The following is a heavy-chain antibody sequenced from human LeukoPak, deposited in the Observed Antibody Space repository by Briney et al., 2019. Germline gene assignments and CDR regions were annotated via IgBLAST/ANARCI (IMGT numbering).Heavy chain of an antibody. CDR3: ARSKTGWLPY. V-gene: IGHV4-39*01. J-gene: IGHJ4*02. Sequence: SETLSLTCTVSGGSISSSSYYWGWIRQPPGKGLEWIGSIYYSGSTYYNPSLKSRVTISVDTSKNQFSLKLSSVTAADTAVYYCARSKTGWLPYWGQGTLVTVSS. CDR1: GGSISSSSYY. CDR2: IYYSGST. D-gene: IGHD3-22*01.